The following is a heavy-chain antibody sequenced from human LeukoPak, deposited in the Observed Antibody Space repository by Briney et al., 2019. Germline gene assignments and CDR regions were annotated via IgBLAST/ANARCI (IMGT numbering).Heavy chain of an antibody. CDR1: GYTFTSYG. Sequence: ASVKVSCKASGYTFTSYGISWVRQAPGQGLEWMGWISADNGNTNYAQKLQGRVTMTTDTSTSTAYMELRSLRSDDTAVYYCARGRIVGATTQGYYYYMDVWGKGTTVTVSS. V-gene: IGHV1-18*01. CDR2: ISADNGNT. CDR3: ARGRIVGATTQGYYYYMDV. J-gene: IGHJ6*03. D-gene: IGHD1-26*01.